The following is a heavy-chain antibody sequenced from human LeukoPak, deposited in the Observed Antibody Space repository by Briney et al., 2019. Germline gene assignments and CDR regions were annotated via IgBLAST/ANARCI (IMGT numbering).Heavy chain of an antibody. D-gene: IGHD4-17*01. Sequence: GGSLRLSCAASGFTFSSYWMSWVRQALGKGLEWVANIKQDGSEKYYVDSVKGRFTISRDNAKNSVCLEMNSLRAEDTAVYYCARDNYGDYGYWGQGTLVTVSS. CDR2: IKQDGSEK. CDR1: GFTFSSYW. CDR3: ARDNYGDYGY. V-gene: IGHV3-7*05. J-gene: IGHJ4*02.